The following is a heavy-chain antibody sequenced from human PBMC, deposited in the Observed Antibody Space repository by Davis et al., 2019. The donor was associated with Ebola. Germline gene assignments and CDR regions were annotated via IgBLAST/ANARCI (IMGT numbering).Heavy chain of an antibody. CDR3: ARGRGSGWYFDYYGMDV. Sequence: SVKVSCKASGGTFSSYAISWVRQAPGQGLEWMGGIIPIFGTANYAQKFQGRVTITADESTSTAYMELSSLRSEDTAVYYCARGRGSGWYFDYYGMDVWGQGTTVTVSS. V-gene: IGHV1-69*13. CDR2: IIPIFGTA. J-gene: IGHJ6*02. D-gene: IGHD6-19*01. CDR1: GGTFSSYA.